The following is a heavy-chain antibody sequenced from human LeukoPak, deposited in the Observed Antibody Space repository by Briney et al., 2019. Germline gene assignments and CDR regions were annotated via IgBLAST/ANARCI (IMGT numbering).Heavy chain of an antibody. Sequence: GGSLRLSCAASGFTFSSYSMNWVRQAPGKGLEWVSSISNSSSYIYYADSVKGRFTISRDNAKNSLYLQMNSLRAEDTAVYYCAREKLVSIAARLAGEVFDYWGQGTLVTVSS. CDR2: ISNSSSYI. J-gene: IGHJ4*02. CDR1: GFTFSSYS. D-gene: IGHD6-6*01. CDR3: AREKLVSIAARLAGEVFDY. V-gene: IGHV3-21*01.